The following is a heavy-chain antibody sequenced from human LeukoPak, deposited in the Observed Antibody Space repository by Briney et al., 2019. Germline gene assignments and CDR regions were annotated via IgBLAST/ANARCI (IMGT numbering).Heavy chain of an antibody. V-gene: IGHV3-53*01. J-gene: IGHJ6*02. CDR1: GFTVSSNY. Sequence: GGSLRLSCAASGFTVSSNYMNWVHQAPGKGLESVSVIYRGAGTYYADSVKGRFTISRDNSKNTLYLQMNSLRADDTPVYFCARVRETDYYYYAMDVWGQGTTVTVSS. CDR2: IYRGAGT. CDR3: ARVRETDYYYYAMDV.